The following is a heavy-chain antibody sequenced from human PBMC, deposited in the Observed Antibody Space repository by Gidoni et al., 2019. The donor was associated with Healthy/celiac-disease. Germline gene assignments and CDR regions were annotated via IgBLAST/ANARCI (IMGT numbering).Heavy chain of an antibody. CDR2: IKQDGSEK. CDR3: ARGDVGATTRWYFDL. V-gene: IGHV3-7*01. J-gene: IGHJ2*01. D-gene: IGHD1-26*01. Sequence: EVQLVESGGGLVQPGGSLRLSCAASGFTFSSYWMSWVRQAPGKGLEWVANIKQDGSEKYYVDSVKGRFTISRDNAKNSLYLQMNSLRAEDTAVYYCARGDVGATTRWYFDLWGRGTLVTVSS. CDR1: GFTFSSYW.